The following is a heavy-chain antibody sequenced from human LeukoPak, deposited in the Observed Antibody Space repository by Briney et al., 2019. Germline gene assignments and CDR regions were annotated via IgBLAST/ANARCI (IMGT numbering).Heavy chain of an antibody. D-gene: IGHD2-21*02. J-gene: IGHJ3*02. CDR2: TSGSGGST. CDR3: AKVGPAYCGGDCYSDAFDI. CDR1: GFTFSSYA. Sequence: PGGSLRLSCAASGFTFSSYAMSWVRQAPGKGLEWVSATSGSGGSTYYADSVKGRFTISRDNSKNTLYLQMNSLRAEDTAVYYCAKVGPAYCGGDCYSDAFDIWGQGTMVTVSS. V-gene: IGHV3-23*01.